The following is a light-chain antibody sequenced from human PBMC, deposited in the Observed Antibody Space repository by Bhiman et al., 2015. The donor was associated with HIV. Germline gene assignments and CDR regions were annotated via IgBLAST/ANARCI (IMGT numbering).Light chain of an antibody. V-gene: IGLV3-19*01. J-gene: IGLJ1*01. Sequence: SSELTQDPAVSVALGQTVRITCQGDSLRSYYASWYQQRPGQAPIMVIYYDSDRPSGIPERFSGSHSGNTATLTISRVEAGDEADYYCQVWDSSRDHMYVFGTGTKVTVV. CDR3: QVWDSSRDHMYV. CDR1: SLRSYY. CDR2: YDS.